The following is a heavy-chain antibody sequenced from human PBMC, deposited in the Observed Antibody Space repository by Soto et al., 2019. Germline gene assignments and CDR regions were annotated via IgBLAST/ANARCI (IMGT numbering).Heavy chain of an antibody. CDR3: ARDHGSGIRNRFYP. D-gene: IGHD3-10*01. J-gene: IGHJ5*02. CDR2: ISAYNGNT. CDR1: GYTFTSYG. V-gene: IGHV1-18*01. Sequence: QVQLVQSGAEVKKPGASVKVSCKASGYTFTSYGISWVRQAPGQGLEWMGWISAYNGNTNYAQKLQGRVTMTTDTSTSTAYMELRNLRSDDTPLSQFARDHGSGIRNRFYPWGQGTLVTVSS.